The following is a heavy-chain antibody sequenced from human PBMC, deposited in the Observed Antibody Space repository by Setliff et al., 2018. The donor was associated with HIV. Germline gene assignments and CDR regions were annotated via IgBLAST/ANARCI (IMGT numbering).Heavy chain of an antibody. V-gene: IGHV4-39*07. Sequence: PSETLSLTCTVSGGSISSDSYYWGWIRQPPGKGLEWIGSIYYSESTYYNPSLKSRVTISVDTSKNQFSLKLSSVTAADTAVYFCARDNSVGSGRRLDAFDIWGQGTMVTVSS. D-gene: IGHD5-12*01. J-gene: IGHJ3*02. CDR2: IYYSEST. CDR3: ARDNSVGSGRRLDAFDI. CDR1: GGSISSDSYY.